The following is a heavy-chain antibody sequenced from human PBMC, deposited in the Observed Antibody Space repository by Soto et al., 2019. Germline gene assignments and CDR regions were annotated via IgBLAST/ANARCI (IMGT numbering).Heavy chain of an antibody. CDR3: ARDGGLAYCGGDCYSSWYFDL. D-gene: IGHD2-21*02. CDR1: GGTFSSYA. V-gene: IGHV1-69*01. Sequence: QVQLVQSGAEVKKPGSSVKVSCKASGGTFSSYAISWVRQAPGQGLEWMGGIIPIFVTANYAQKFQGRVTITADESTSTAYMELSSLRSEDTAVYYCARDGGLAYCGGDCYSSWYFDLWGRGTLVTVSS. J-gene: IGHJ2*01. CDR2: IIPIFVTA.